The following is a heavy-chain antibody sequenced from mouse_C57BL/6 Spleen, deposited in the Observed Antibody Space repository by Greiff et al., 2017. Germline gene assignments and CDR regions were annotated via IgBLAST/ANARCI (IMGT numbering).Heavy chain of an antibody. V-gene: IGHV1-53*01. CDR1: GYTFTSYW. Sequence: VQLQQPGTELVKPGASVKLSCKASGYTFTSYWMHWVKQRPGQGLEWIGKINPSNGGTNYNEKFKSKATLTVDKSSSTAYMQLSSLTSEDSAVYYCARRSYGTGDAMDYWGQGTSVTVSS. J-gene: IGHJ4*01. D-gene: IGHD1-1*01. CDR2: INPSNGGT. CDR3: ARRSYGTGDAMDY.